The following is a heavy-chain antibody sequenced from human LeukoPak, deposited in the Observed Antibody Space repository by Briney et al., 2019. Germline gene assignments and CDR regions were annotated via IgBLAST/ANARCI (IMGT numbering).Heavy chain of an antibody. Sequence: ASVKVSCKASGYTFTSYDINWVRQATGQGLEWMGWMNPNSGNTGYAQKFQGRVTMTRNTSISTAYMELSSLRSEDTAVYYCARDDSGSYYSDYWGQGTLVTVSS. CDR2: MNPNSGNT. D-gene: IGHD1-26*01. V-gene: IGHV1-8*01. CDR1: GYTFTSYD. CDR3: ARDDSGSYYSDY. J-gene: IGHJ4*02.